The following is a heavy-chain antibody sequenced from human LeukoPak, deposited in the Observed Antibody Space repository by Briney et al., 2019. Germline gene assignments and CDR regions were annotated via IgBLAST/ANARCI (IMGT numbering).Heavy chain of an antibody. CDR3: ARDILPSYSGYDRTLPDY. CDR1: GYTFTSYY. J-gene: IGHJ4*02. D-gene: IGHD5-12*01. V-gene: IGHV1-46*01. CDR2: INPSGGST. Sequence: GASVKVSCKASGYTFTSYYMHWVRQAPGQGLEWMGIINPSGGSTSYAQKFQGRVAMTRDTSTSTVYMELSSLRSDDTALYYCARDILPSYSGYDRTLPDYWGQGTLVTVSS.